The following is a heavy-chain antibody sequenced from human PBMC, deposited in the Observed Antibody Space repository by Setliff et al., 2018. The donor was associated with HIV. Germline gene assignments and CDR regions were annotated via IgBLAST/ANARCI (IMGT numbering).Heavy chain of an antibody. CDR1: GGSIRSSTYY. CDR2: LHYSGNT. Sequence: SETLSLTCTVSGGSIRSSTYYWGWIRQSPGKGLEWIGSLHYSGNTYYNSSLKSRVTISLDTSKNQFSLKLNSVTAADTAAYYCARDMTYYFDSSGSFGWFDPWGQGTLVTVSS. CDR3: ARDMTYYFDSSGSFGWFDP. V-gene: IGHV4-39*07. D-gene: IGHD3-22*01. J-gene: IGHJ5*02.